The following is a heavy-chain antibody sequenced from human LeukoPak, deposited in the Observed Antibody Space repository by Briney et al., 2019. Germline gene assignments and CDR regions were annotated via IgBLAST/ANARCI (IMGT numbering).Heavy chain of an antibody. Sequence: GGSLRLSCAASGFTFNKYGMHWVRQAPGKGLEWVAFIRDDGSNKYYADSVKGRFTISRDNSKNTLYLQMNSLRTEDTAVYYWTKTAGYCSGTSCRVRGVYDAFDIWGQGTMVTVSS. CDR1: GFTFNKYG. CDR3: TKTAGYCSGTSCRVRGVYDAFDI. V-gene: IGHV3-30*02. J-gene: IGHJ3*02. D-gene: IGHD2-2*01. CDR2: IRDDGSNK.